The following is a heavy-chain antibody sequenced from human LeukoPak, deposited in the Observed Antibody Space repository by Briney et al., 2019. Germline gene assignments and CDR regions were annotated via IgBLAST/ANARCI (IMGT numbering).Heavy chain of an antibody. Sequence: ASVKVSCKASGGTFSSYAISWVRQAPGQGLEWMGGIIPIFGTANYAQKFQGRVTITADESTSTAYMELSSLSSEDTAVYYCARESGFGALFPHCMDVWGQGTTVIVSS. D-gene: IGHD3-10*01. V-gene: IGHV1-69*13. CDR1: GGTFSSYA. J-gene: IGHJ6*02. CDR2: IIPIFGTA. CDR3: ARESGFGALFPHCMDV.